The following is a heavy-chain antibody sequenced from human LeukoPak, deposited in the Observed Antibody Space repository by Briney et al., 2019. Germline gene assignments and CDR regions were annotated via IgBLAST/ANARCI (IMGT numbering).Heavy chain of an antibody. CDR3: ATGRVLLDY. CDR1: GGSISSGSYY. Sequence: PSQTLSLTCTVSGGSISSGSYYWSWIRQPAGKGLEWIGRIYTSGSTNYNPSLKSRVTISVDTSKNQFSLKLSSVTAADTAVYYCATGRVLLDYWGQGTLVTVSS. V-gene: IGHV4-61*02. D-gene: IGHD2/OR15-2a*01. CDR2: IYTSGST. J-gene: IGHJ4*02.